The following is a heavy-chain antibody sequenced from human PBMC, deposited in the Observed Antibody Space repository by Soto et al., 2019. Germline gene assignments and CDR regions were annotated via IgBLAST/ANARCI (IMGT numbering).Heavy chain of an antibody. CDR3: ARLTCLPNYHSMDV. J-gene: IGHJ6*02. D-gene: IGHD3-9*01. Sequence: PVQLLKISCXVSGYTFATYWIGWVLQMPGKGLEWMGIIYPGDSDTKYSPSFQGQVTISADKSISTAYLQWSSLEASDTAIYYCARLTCLPNYHSMDVWGQGTTVTVS. V-gene: IGHV5-51*01. CDR2: IYPGDSDT. CDR1: GYTFATYW.